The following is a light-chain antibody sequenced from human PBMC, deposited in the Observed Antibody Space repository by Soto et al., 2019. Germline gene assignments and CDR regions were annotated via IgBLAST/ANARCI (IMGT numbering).Light chain of an antibody. V-gene: IGKV3-11*01. CDR2: DAS. CDR1: QSVSSH. Sequence: EIVLTQSPATLSLSPGARATLSCRASQSVSSHLAWYQQKPGQAPRLLIYDASNRATGIPARFSGSGSGTDFTLTISSLEPEDFAVYYCQQRSNWLELTFGGGTKVEIK. CDR3: QQRSNWLELT. J-gene: IGKJ4*01.